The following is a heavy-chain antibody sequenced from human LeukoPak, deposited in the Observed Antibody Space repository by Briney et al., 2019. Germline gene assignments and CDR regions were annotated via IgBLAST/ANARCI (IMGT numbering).Heavy chain of an antibody. D-gene: IGHD3-9*01. CDR2: IKQDGSEK. CDR1: GFTFSSYW. V-gene: IGHV3-7*01. Sequence: QTGGSLRLSCAASGFTFSSYWMSWVRQAPGKGLEWVANIKQDGSEKYYVDSVKGRFTISRDNAKNSLYLQMNSLRAEDTAVYYCARDDRYYDILTGYYYWGQGTLVTVSS. J-gene: IGHJ4*02. CDR3: ARDDRYYDILTGYYY.